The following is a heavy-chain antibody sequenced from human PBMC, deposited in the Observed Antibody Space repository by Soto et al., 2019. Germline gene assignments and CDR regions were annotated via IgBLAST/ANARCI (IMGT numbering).Heavy chain of an antibody. D-gene: IGHD2-2*01. CDR1: GFTFSNFE. CDR3: ARAECSTPNCLTAYYSYGLDV. Sequence: EVQLVESGGGLVQPGGSLRLSCAASGFTFSNFEMHWVRQAPGKGLEWVSYINTAGSTKYYAESVKDRFTISRDNARNSPFLQMNSLRAEDTAVYYCARAECSTPNCLTAYYSYGLDVWGQGTTVTVSS. CDR2: INTAGSTK. J-gene: IGHJ6*02. V-gene: IGHV3-48*03.